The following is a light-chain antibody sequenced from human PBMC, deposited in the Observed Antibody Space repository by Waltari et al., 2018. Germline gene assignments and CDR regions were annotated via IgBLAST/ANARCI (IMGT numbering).Light chain of an antibody. V-gene: IGKV3-20*01. Sequence: EIVLTQSPGTLSLSPGERATLSCRASQSVRSNYLAWYQQKPGQTPRILIYAASNRATGIPARFSGSGSGTAFNLTTNRLGDEYCAVYYCELYGEPLYSFGQGTGLDIK. CDR1: QSVRSNY. J-gene: IGKJ2*03. CDR3: ELYGEPLYS. CDR2: AAS.